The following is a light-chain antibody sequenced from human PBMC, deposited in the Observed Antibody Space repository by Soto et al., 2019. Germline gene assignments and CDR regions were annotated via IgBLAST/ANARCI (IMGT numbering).Light chain of an antibody. V-gene: IGKV3-20*01. Sequence: EIVLTQSPGTLSLSPGERATLSCRASQSVSSSYLAWYQHKPGQAPRLLIYGASSRATGIPDRFSGSGSGTDCTLAISRLEPEDFEVYYCQQYGSSPHTFGQGTKLEIK. J-gene: IGKJ2*01. CDR2: GAS. CDR1: QSVSSSY. CDR3: QQYGSSPHT.